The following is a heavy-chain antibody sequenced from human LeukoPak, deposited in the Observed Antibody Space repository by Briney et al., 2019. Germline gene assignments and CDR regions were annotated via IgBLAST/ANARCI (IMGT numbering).Heavy chain of an antibody. CDR1: GYSFTNYW. J-gene: IGHJ4*02. CDR2: IYPGDSDT. Sequence: PGESLKISCKGSGYSFTNYWIGWVRQMPGKGLEWMGIIYPGDSDTRYSPSFQGQVTISADKSISTAYLQWSSLKASDTAMYYCARERGYYCSGGSCYFDYCGQGTLVTVSS. CDR3: ARERGYYCSGGSCYFDY. D-gene: IGHD2-15*01. V-gene: IGHV5-51*01.